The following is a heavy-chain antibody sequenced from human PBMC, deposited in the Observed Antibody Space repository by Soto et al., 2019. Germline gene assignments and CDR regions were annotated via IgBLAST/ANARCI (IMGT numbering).Heavy chain of an antibody. D-gene: IGHD4-17*01. CDR1: GFSFSNYV. CDR2: ISSSSNNI. Sequence: GGSLRLSCAASGFSFSNYVIHWVRQAPGKGLEWVSYISSSSNNIYYADSVKGRFTISRDNAKNSLYLQMNSLRAEDTAVYYCARADYGDYGIDYWGQGTLVTVSS. J-gene: IGHJ4*02. CDR3: ARADYGDYGIDY. V-gene: IGHV3-48*01.